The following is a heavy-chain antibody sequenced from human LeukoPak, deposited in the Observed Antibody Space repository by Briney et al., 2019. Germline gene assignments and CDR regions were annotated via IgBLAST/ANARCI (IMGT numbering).Heavy chain of an antibody. CDR1: GFTVSNDY. V-gene: IGHV3-66*02. J-gene: IGHJ5*02. CDR3: ARDRAGAQSWVALDP. D-gene: IGHD3-10*01. Sequence: GGSLRLSCAASGFTVSNDYMACVRQAPGRGLEWVSLIFGDGTTFYTDSVKGRFTISRDNFKNTLYLQMSSLRPEDTALYYCARDRAGAQSWVALDPWGQGTLVTVSS. CDR2: IFGDGTT.